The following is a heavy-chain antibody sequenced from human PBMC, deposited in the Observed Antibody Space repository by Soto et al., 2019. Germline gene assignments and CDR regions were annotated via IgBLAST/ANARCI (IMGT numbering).Heavy chain of an antibody. CDR1: GGSFSGYY. CDR2: INHSGST. V-gene: IGHV4-34*01. J-gene: IGHJ6*03. CDR3: AGIMVRGVITFGTYYMDV. Sequence: ETLSLTCAVYGGSFSGYYWSWIRQPPGKGLEWIGEINHSGSTNYNPSLKSRVTISVDTSKNQFSLKLSSVTAADTAVYYCAGIMVRGVITFGTYYMDVWGKGTTVTVSS. D-gene: IGHD3-10*01.